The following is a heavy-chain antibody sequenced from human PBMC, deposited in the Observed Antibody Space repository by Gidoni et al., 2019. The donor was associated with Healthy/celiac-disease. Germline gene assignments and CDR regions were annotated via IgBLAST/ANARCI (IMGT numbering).Heavy chain of an antibody. Sequence: QVQLVQAGAEWTQPRSPMKVSCKAHGGIFSSYTISWVRQAPGQGLERMGRIIPSLGIANYAQKFQGRVTITADKSTSTAYMELSSLRSEDTDVYYCARESKGLGYCSGGSCYGSGYWGQGTLVTVSS. J-gene: IGHJ4*02. CDR1: GGIFSSYT. V-gene: IGHV1-69*08. CDR3: ARESKGLGYCSGGSCYGSGY. CDR2: IIPSLGIA. D-gene: IGHD2-15*01.